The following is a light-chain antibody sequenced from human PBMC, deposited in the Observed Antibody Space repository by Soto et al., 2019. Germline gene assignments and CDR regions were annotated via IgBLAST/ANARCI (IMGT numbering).Light chain of an antibody. CDR1: SSDVGGYNY. J-gene: IGLJ2*01. Sequence: QSALTQPRSVSGYPGQSVTISCTGTSSDVGGYNYVSWYQQHPGKAPKLMIYDVSKRPSGVPDRFSGSKSGNTASLTISGLQAEDEADYYCCSYAGSYVFGGGTKLTVL. V-gene: IGLV2-11*01. CDR3: CSYAGSYV. CDR2: DVS.